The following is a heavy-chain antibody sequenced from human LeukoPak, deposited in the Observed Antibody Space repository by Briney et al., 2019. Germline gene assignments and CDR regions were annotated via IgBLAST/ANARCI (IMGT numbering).Heavy chain of an antibody. J-gene: IGHJ4*02. D-gene: IGHD5-18*01. CDR1: GYMFTSYP. Sequence: GASVKVSCKASGYMFTSYPMNWVRQAPGQGLEWMGIINPSGGSTSYAQKFQGRVTMTRDTSTSTVYMELSSLRPEDTAVYYCAKVTEYSYWGYWGQGTLVTVSS. V-gene: IGHV1-46*01. CDR2: INPSGGST. CDR3: AKVTEYSYWGY.